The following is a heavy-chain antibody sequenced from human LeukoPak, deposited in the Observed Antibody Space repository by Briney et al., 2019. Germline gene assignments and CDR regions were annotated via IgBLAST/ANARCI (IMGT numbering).Heavy chain of an antibody. Sequence: GGSLRLSCAASGLTLSNYWMSWVRQAPGKGQEWVANIKKDVSEKYYVDSVKGRFTISRDNAKNSLCLQMNSLRAEDTAVYYCARDVYHFDLWVQGTPVTVSS. J-gene: IGHJ4*02. V-gene: IGHV3-7*01. CDR1: GLTLSNYW. D-gene: IGHD5/OR15-5a*01. CDR3: ARDVYHFDL. CDR2: IKKDVSEK.